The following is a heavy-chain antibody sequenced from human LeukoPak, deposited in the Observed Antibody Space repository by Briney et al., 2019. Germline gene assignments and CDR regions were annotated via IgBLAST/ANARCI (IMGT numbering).Heavy chain of an antibody. V-gene: IGHV3-30*18. D-gene: IGHD3-22*01. CDR2: ISYDGSNK. J-gene: IGHJ4*02. Sequence: PGGSLRLSCAASGFTLSSYGMHWVRQAPGKGLEWVAVISYDGSNKYYADSVKGRFTVSRDNSKNTLYLQMNSLRAEDTAVYYCAKGHYDSSGYPDYWGQGTLVTVSS. CDR3: AKGHYDSSGYPDY. CDR1: GFTLSSYG.